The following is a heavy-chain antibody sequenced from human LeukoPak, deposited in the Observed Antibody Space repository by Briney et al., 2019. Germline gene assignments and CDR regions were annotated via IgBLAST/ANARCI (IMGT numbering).Heavy chain of an antibody. CDR3: TTSYHGDPHAFDI. J-gene: IGHJ3*02. CDR2: IKSKTDGGTT. CDR1: GFTFSNAW. D-gene: IGHD4-17*01. V-gene: IGHV3-15*01. Sequence: GGSLRLSCAASGFTFSNAWMSWVRQAPGKGQEWVGRIKSKTDGGTTDYAAPVKGRFTISRDDSKNTLYLQMNSLKTEDTAVYYCTTSYHGDPHAFDIWGQGTMVTVSS.